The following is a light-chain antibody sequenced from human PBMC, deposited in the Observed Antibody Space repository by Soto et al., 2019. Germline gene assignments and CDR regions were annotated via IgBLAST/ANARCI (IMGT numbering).Light chain of an antibody. Sequence: ETVLTQSPGTLSLSPGERAILSCRASQSVSSTYLAWYQQKPGQAPRLLIYGGSRRATGIPDRFSGSGSGTDFTLTISRLEPEDFAVYYCQQYNNSLWTFGQGTKVEIK. CDR2: GGS. V-gene: IGKV3-20*01. J-gene: IGKJ1*01. CDR3: QQYNNSLWT. CDR1: QSVSSTY.